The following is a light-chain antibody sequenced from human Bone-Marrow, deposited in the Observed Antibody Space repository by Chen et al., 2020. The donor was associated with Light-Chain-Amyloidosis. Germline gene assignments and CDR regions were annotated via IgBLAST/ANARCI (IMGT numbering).Light chain of an antibody. CDR3: QVWDRSSDRPV. CDR1: NIGSTS. V-gene: IGLV3-21*02. Sequence: SYVLTQPSSVSVAPGQTATIACGGNNIGSTSVHWYQQTPGQAPLLVVYEDSDRPSGTPERLSAPNSGNPATLTISRVEAGDEADYSCQVWDRSSDRPVFGGGTKLTVL. CDR2: EDS. J-gene: IGLJ3*02.